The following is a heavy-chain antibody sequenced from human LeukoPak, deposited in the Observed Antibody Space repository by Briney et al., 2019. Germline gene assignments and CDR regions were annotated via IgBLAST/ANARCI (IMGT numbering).Heavy chain of an antibody. CDR1: GFTFSNYW. CDR3: ASMIVGVLRAFDI. J-gene: IGHJ3*02. V-gene: IGHV3-74*01. D-gene: IGHD3-22*01. Sequence: TGGSLRLSCAASGFTFSNYWMHWVRQAPGKGLVWVSRINSDGINTSYADSVKGRFTISRDNAKNTLNLQMNSLRAEDTAVYYCASMIVGVLRAFDIWGQGTMVTVSS. CDR2: INSDGINT.